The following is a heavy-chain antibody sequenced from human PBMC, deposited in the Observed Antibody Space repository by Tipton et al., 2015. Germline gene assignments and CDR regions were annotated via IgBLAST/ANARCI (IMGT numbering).Heavy chain of an antibody. CDR3: ARARGRHGGLFDS. D-gene: IGHD4-23*01. CDR2: ISHSGNT. J-gene: IGHJ4*02. V-gene: IGHV4-38-2*01. Sequence: TLSLTCAVSAYSISSDYYWGWIRQPPGKGLEWIGSISHSGNTYYNQSLKSRVTMSRDTSKNQFSLKMSSVTASDTTVYYCARARGRHGGLFDSWGQGILVTVSS. CDR1: AYSISSDYY.